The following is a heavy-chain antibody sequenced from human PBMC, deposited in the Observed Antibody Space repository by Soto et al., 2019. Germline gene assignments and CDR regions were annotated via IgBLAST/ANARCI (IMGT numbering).Heavy chain of an antibody. V-gene: IGHV3-74*01. Sequence: PGGSLRLSCAASGFTFSNSWMHWVRQVSGKGLEWVACITADRTYTSYADSVKGRFTISRDNAKNTLYLHVNSLRAEDTAVYYCVKVLARGVGVPRFYFDSWGQGALVTVSS. CDR3: VKVLARGVGVPRFYFDS. CDR1: GFTFSNSW. CDR2: ITADRTYT. J-gene: IGHJ4*02. D-gene: IGHD3-10*01.